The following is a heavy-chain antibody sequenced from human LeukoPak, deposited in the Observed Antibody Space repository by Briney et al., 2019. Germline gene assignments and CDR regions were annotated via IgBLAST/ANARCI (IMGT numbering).Heavy chain of an antibody. CDR2: FVLEDGET. CDR3: AAGLVGALIDY. J-gene: IGHJ4*02. D-gene: IGHD1-26*01. Sequence: ASVKVSCKVSGYTFTELSVHWVRQTPGKGLEWLGGFVLEDGETIYAQKFQGRVTMTEDTSTDTAYMELSSLRSEDTAVYYCAAGLVGALIDYWGQGTLVTVSS. V-gene: IGHV1-24*01. CDR1: GYTFTELS.